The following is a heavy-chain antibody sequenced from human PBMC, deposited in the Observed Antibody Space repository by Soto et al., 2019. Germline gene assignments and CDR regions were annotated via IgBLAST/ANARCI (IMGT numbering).Heavy chain of an antibody. Sequence: QVQLVESGGGVVQPGRSLRLSCAASGFTFSSYAMHWVRQAPGKGLEWVAVISYDGSNKYYADSVKGRFTISRDNSKNTLYLQMNSLRAEDTAVYYCARKFLPWWELLGDAFDIWGQGTMVTVSS. V-gene: IGHV3-30-3*01. CDR1: GFTFSSYA. CDR2: ISYDGSNK. D-gene: IGHD1-26*01. CDR3: ARKFLPWWELLGDAFDI. J-gene: IGHJ3*02.